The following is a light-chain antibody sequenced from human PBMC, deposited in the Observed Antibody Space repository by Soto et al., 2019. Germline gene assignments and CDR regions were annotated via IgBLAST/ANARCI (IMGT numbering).Light chain of an antibody. J-gene: IGLJ3*02. CDR2: STN. CDR1: SDSVYSSYY. Sequence: QAVVTQDPSFSVSPGGTVKLTWTLTSDSVYSSYYASWYQQHPGQTPSLLIYSTNNRSSGVPNRFSGSSLGNNASLTITGLKAEDDTDYYRLLYTRSGIWVLGEGTKLNDL. CDR3: LLYTRSGIWV. V-gene: IGLV8-61*01.